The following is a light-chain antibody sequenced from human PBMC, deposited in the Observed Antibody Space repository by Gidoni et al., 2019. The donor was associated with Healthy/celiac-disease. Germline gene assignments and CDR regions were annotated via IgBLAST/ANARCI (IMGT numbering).Light chain of an antibody. CDR1: QSVSSSY. Sequence: EIVLTQSPGTLSLSPGERATLSCRASQSVSSSYLAWYQQKPGQAPRLLIYGASRRATGIPDRFSGSGSGTDFTLTISRLEPEDFAVYYWQQYGSSQLTFGGGTKVEIK. J-gene: IGKJ4*01. V-gene: IGKV3-20*01. CDR3: QQYGSSQLT. CDR2: GAS.